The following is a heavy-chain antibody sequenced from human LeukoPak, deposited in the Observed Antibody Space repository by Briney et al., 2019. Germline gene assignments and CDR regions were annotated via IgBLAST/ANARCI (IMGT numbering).Heavy chain of an antibody. CDR2: INPSGGST. CDR3: ARAERASITGTTGGSGKFDP. Sequence: ASVKVSCKASGYTFTSYYMHWVREAPGQRLEWMGIINPSGGSTSYAQKFQGRVTMTRDMSTSTVYMELSSLRSEDTAVYYCARAERASITGTTGGSGKFDPWGQGTLVTVSS. CDR1: GYTFTSYY. D-gene: IGHD1-7*01. V-gene: IGHV1-46*01. J-gene: IGHJ5*02.